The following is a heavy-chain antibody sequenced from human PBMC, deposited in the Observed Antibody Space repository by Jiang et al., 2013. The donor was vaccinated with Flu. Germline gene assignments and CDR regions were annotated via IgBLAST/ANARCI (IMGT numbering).Heavy chain of an antibody. CDR2: IDWDDHK. V-gene: IGHV2-70*04. D-gene: IGHD3-10*01. Sequence: PTQTLTLTCTFSGFSLSTNGMRVSWIRQPPGKALEWLARIDWDDHKFYSTSLRTRLTISKDTSKNQVVFTMTSMDPVDTATYYCARMVSYGVKYYLDYWGQGTLVTVSS. CDR1: GFSLSTNGMR. CDR3: ARMVSYGVKYYLDY. J-gene: IGHJ4*02.